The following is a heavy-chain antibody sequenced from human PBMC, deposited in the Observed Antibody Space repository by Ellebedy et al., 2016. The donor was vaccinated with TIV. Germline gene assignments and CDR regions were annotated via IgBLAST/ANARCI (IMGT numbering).Heavy chain of an antibody. Sequence: GESLKISXTASGFTFGDYAMSWFRQAPGKGLEWVSVIYSGGSTYYADSVKGRFTISRDNSKNTLYLQMNSLRAEDTAVYYCAKGARGYSGYADYFDYWGQGTLVTVSS. J-gene: IGHJ4*02. D-gene: IGHD5-12*01. CDR3: AKGARGYSGYADYFDY. CDR2: IYSGGST. CDR1: GFTFGDYA. V-gene: IGHV3-23*03.